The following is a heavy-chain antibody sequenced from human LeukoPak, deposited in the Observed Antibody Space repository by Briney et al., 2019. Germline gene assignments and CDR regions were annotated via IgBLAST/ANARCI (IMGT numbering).Heavy chain of an antibody. CDR1: GFTFSSYW. CDR2: INSDGSST. CDR3: ARAKYSSSPNWFDP. J-gene: IGHJ5*02. Sequence: QPGGSLRLSCAASGFTFSSYWMHWVRQAPGKGLVWVSRINSDGSSTSYADSVKGRFTISRDNAKNTPYLQMNCLRAEDTAVYYCARAKYSSSPNWFDPWGQGTLVTVSS. V-gene: IGHV3-74*01. D-gene: IGHD6-6*01.